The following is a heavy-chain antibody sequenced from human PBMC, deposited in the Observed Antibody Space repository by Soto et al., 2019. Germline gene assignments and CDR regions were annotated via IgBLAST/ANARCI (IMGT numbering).Heavy chain of an antibody. CDR1: GFTFDSYA. CDR3: AKDHYTVLVVGDYFDY. V-gene: IGHV3-23*01. D-gene: IGHD2-15*01. Sequence: GGSLRLSCAASGFTFDSYAMSWVRQAPGKGLEWVSTISDSGSSTYYADSVKGRFTISRDNSKTTVYLQMNSLRAEDTAVYYCAKDHYTVLVVGDYFDYWGQGTLVTVSS. CDR2: ISDSGSST. J-gene: IGHJ4*02.